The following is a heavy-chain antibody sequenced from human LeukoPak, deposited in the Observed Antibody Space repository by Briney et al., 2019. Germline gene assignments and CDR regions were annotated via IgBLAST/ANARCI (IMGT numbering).Heavy chain of an antibody. CDR1: GGSFSGYY. V-gene: IGHV4-34*01. CDR2: INHSGST. Sequence: PSETLSLTCAVYGGSFSGYYWSWIRQPPGKGLEWIGEINHSGSTNYNPSLKSRVTISVDTSKNQFSLTLSSVTAADTAVYYCARGRIMITFGGVIFDYWGQGTLVTVSS. J-gene: IGHJ4*02. D-gene: IGHD3-16*01. CDR3: ARGRIMITFGGVIFDY.